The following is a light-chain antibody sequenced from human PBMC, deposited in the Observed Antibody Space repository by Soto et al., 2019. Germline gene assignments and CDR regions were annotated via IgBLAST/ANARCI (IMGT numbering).Light chain of an antibody. CDR2: AAP. CDR1: QRLSGY. Sequence: DIQMTQSPSSLSASVGDRVTITSRAVQRLSGYLNWNQQKPGKPPKVLIYAAPSMQRGVPSRFSGSGSGTDFTLTISSLQPEDFATYYCQQSYSTPYTFGQGTKLEIK. V-gene: IGKV1-39*01. CDR3: QQSYSTPYT. J-gene: IGKJ2*01.